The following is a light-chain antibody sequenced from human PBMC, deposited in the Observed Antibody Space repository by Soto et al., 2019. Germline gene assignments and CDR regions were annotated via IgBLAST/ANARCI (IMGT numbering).Light chain of an antibody. CDR1: QSVYANY. CDR3: QQYGRSST. CDR2: LGS. Sequence: EIVLTQSPGTLSLSPGERATLSCRASQSVYANYLAWYQQKPGQAPRLLIYLGSDRAIGVPDRFSGTGSGTDFTLTISRLEPEGFAVYYCQQYGRSSTFGQGTKLEIK. V-gene: IGKV3-20*01. J-gene: IGKJ2*01.